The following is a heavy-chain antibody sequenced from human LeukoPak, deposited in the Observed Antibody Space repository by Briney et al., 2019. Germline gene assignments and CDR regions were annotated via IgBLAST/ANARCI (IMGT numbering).Heavy chain of an antibody. J-gene: IGHJ4*02. V-gene: IGHV3-48*01. CDR2: ISSSSNVI. CDR3: ARGDPIYDFWSGGDY. CDR1: GFTFNSYA. D-gene: IGHD3-3*01. Sequence: GGSLRLSCAASGFTFNSYAFNWVRQAPGKGLEWVSYISSSSNVIHYTDSVKGRFTISRDNARNLLSLQMNSLRAEDTAVYYCARGDPIYDFWSGGDYWGQGSLVTVSS.